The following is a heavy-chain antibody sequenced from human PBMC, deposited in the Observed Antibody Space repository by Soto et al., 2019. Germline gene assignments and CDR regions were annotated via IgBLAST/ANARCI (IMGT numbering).Heavy chain of an antibody. CDR1: GFTFSNYW. J-gene: IGHJ4*02. V-gene: IGHV3-7*04. D-gene: IGHD6-13*01. CDR2: INEDGSDK. CDR3: ARAPAPGTVDY. Sequence: EVQLVESGGGLVQPGGSLRLSCAVSGFTFSNYWMRWVRQAPGKGLEWVANINEDGSDKYYVDSVKGRFTISRDNAKNSLYLQMNSLRGEDTAVYFCARAPAPGTVDYWGQGTLVTVSS.